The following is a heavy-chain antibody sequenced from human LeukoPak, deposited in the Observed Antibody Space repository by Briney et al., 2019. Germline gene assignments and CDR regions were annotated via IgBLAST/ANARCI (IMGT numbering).Heavy chain of an antibody. J-gene: IGHJ6*02. CDR3: ARDLRITMIVVVKYGMDV. CDR2: ISYDGSNK. D-gene: IGHD3-22*01. Sequence: GRSLRLSCAASGFTFSSYAMHWVRQAPGKGLEWVAVISYDGSNKYYADSVKGQFTISRDNSKNTLYLQMNSLRAEDTAVYYCARDLRITMIVVVKYGMDVWGQGTTVTVSS. CDR1: GFTFSSYA. V-gene: IGHV3-30-3*01.